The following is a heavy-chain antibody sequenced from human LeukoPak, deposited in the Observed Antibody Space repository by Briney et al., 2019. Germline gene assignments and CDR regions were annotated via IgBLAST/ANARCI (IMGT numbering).Heavy chain of an antibody. D-gene: IGHD3-10*01. CDR1: GFTFSNAW. CDR2: IKSKTDGGTT. Sequence: PGGSLRLSCAASGFTFSNAWMSWVRQAPGKGLEWVGRIKSKTDGGTTDYAAPVKGRFTISRDDSKNTLYLQMNSLKTEDTAVYYCTTDFIVSRIRGVILFDYWGQGTLVTVSS. CDR3: TTDFIVSRIRGVILFDY. J-gene: IGHJ4*02. V-gene: IGHV3-15*01.